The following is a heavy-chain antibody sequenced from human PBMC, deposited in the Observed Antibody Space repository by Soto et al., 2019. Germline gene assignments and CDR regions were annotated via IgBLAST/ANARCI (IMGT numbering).Heavy chain of an antibody. CDR1: GYTFTSYA. CDR3: ARDFWFGELMDYYHGMDV. D-gene: IGHD3-10*01. Sequence: ASVKVSCKASGYTFTSYAMHWVRQAPGQRLEWMGWINAGNGNTKYSQKFQGRVTITRDTSASTAYMELSSLRSEDTAVYYCARDFWFGELMDYYHGMDVWGQGTTVTVSS. V-gene: IGHV1-3*01. J-gene: IGHJ6*02. CDR2: INAGNGNT.